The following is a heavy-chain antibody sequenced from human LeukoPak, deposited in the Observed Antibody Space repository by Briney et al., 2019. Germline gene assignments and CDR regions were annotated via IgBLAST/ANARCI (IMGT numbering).Heavy chain of an antibody. CDR2: INPRGST. V-gene: IGHV4-34*01. Sequence: SETLSLTCGVSGGSFSSHYWTWIRQPPGKRLEWIGEINPRGSTNYNPSLESRVTVSADTSRNQLSLSLTSVTAADSAVYFCARGLRQGSAWSWGPKEKSYQYMDVWGTGTTVIVSS. CDR3: ARGLRQGSAWSWGPKEKSYQYMDV. J-gene: IGHJ6*04. D-gene: IGHD6-19*01. CDR1: GGSFSSHY.